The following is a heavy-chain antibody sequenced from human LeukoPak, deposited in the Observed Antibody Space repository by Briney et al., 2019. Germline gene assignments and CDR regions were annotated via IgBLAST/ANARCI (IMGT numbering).Heavy chain of an antibody. CDR2: IRSKAYGGTT. CDR1: GFTFGDYA. D-gene: IGHD3-3*01. V-gene: IGHV3-49*04. CDR3: TRAEGDFWSGYYSFDY. Sequence: PGGSLRLSCTASGFTFGDYAMSWVRQAPGKGLEWVGFIRSKAYGGTTEYAASVKGRFTISRDDSKSIAYLQMNSLRTEDTAVYYCTRAEGDFWSGYYSFDYWGQGTLVTVSS. J-gene: IGHJ4*02.